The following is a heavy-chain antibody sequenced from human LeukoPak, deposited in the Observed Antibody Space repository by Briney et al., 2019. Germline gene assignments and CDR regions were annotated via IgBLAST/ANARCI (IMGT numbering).Heavy chain of an antibody. CDR1: GFTFSSYG. V-gene: IGHV3-7*03. CDR3: AKDEDFWSTIIDY. D-gene: IGHD3-3*01. CDR2: INQDGTEK. J-gene: IGHJ4*02. Sequence: PGGSLRLSCAASGFTFSSYGMHWVRQAPGKGLEWVANINQDGTEKYYVESVKGRFTISRDNGKNSLYLQMNSLRAEDTAVYYCAKDEDFWSTIIDYWGEGTLVTVSS.